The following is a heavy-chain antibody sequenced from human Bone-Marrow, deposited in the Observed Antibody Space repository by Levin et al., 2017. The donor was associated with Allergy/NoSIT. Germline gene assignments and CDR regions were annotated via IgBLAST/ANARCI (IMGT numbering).Heavy chain of an antibody. J-gene: IGHJ4*02. D-gene: IGHD3/OR15-3a*01. V-gene: IGHV1-46*01. CDR3: AREFPRTSYFDF. CDR2: MNPSGDTT. Sequence: GESLKISCKASGYSVTSYYMHWVRQAPGQGLEWVGIMNPSGDTTVFAQKFQGRVAVTRDTSTSTVYMELFSLRSEDTAVYFCAREFPRTSYFDFWGQGSLVTVSS. CDR1: GYSVTSYY.